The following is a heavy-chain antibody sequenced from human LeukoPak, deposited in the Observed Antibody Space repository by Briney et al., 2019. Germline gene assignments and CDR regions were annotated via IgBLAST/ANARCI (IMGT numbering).Heavy chain of an antibody. Sequence: GGSLRLSCAASGFTFSSYWMSWVRQAPGKGLEWVASIKQDGSEKYYVDSVKGRFTISRDNAKSSLFLQMNSLRADDTAVYYCEGSAGYWGQGTLVTVPS. CDR3: EGSAGY. V-gene: IGHV3-7*01. J-gene: IGHJ4*02. CDR2: IKQDGSEK. CDR1: GFTFSSYW.